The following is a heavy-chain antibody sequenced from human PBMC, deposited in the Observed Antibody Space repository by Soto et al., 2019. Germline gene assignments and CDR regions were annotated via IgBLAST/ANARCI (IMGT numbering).Heavy chain of an antibody. CDR3: ARDRITLVRGVMKAGVRDAFDI. CDR2: IYYSGST. CDR1: GGSISSGCYY. V-gene: IGHV4-31*03. D-gene: IGHD3-10*01. Sequence: SETLSLTCTVSGGSISSGCYYWSWIRQHPGKGLEWIGYIYYSGSTYYNPSLKSRVTISADTSKNQFSLKLSPVTAAATAVYYCARDRITLVRGVMKAGVRDAFDIWGQGTMVTVSS. J-gene: IGHJ3*02.